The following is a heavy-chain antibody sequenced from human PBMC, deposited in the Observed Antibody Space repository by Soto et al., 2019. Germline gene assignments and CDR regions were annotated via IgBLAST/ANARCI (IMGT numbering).Heavy chain of an antibody. D-gene: IGHD3-3*01. V-gene: IGHV3-73*02. CDR3: GYDFWSGYYSVGQTSGMDV. J-gene: IGHJ6*02. Sequence: EVQLVESGGGLVQPGGSLKLSCAASGFSFSGSAIHWVRQASGKGLEWVGRIRDKVNKYATAYAASVTGRFTISRDDSKNMAYLQMNSLKTDDTAVYYYGYDFWSGYYSVGQTSGMDVWGQGTTVTVSS. CDR1: GFSFSGSA. CDR2: IRDKVNKYAT.